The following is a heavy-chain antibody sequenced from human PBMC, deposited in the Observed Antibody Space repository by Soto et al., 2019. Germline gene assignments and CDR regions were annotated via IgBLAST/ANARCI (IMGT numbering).Heavy chain of an antibody. CDR2: TYYNGDT. D-gene: IGHD6-19*01. J-gene: IGHJ4*02. CDR3: ARGPAYIDGWRTFDL. V-gene: IGHV4-61*08. CDR1: DDSFRGAEYY. Sequence: SETLSLPCPVSDDSFRGAEYYWSWIRQPLGKGPEWIGYTYYNGDTKYNPALRSRVTMSEDTSKNQFSLRLSSVTAADTAVYFCARGPAYIDGWRTFDLWGRGILVTVPS.